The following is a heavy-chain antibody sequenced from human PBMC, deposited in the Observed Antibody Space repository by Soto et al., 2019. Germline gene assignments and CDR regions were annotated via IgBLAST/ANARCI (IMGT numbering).Heavy chain of an antibody. J-gene: IGHJ4*02. CDR3: AKSPLEVYSVYDLWAFPYCFDY. D-gene: IGHD5-12*01. V-gene: IGHV3-23*01. CDR2: ISGSGGSK. CDR1: GFTCSSYA. Sequence: VQLLESGGGLVQPGGSLRLSCAASGFTCSSYAMSWVRQAPGKGLEWVSAISGSGGSKYYADSVKGRFNISRDNSKNTLYLQMNRRRAEXTAVYYSAKSPLEVYSVYDLWAFPYCFDYWGQGTLVTVSS.